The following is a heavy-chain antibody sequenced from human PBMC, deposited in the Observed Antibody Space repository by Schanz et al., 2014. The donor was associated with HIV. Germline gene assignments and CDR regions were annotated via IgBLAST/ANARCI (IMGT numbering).Heavy chain of an antibody. CDR3: ARGGLQWHPEWFDL. CDR1: RFTFSSYA. D-gene: IGHD4-4*01. J-gene: IGHJ5*02. Sequence: EVQLVESGGGLVQPGRSLRLSCAASRFTFSSYAMSWVRQAPGKGLEWVSLISGSGGHTYYADSVKGRFTISRDNSKNTLYLQMNSLRAEDTAVYYCARGGLQWHPEWFDLWGQGTLVSVSS. CDR2: ISGSGGHT. V-gene: IGHV3-23*04.